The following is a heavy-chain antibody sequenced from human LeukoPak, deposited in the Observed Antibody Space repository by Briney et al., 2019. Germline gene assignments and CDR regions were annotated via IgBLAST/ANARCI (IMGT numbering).Heavy chain of an antibody. CDR3: ASRRDGSNYAAFDI. J-gene: IGHJ3*02. Sequence: GASVKVSCKASGYTFTSYGISWVRQAPGQGLEWMGWISAYNGNTNYAQKLQGRVTVTRDTSTSTVYMELSSLRSEDTAVYYCASRRDGSNYAAFDIWGQGTMVTVSS. D-gene: IGHD5-24*01. CDR2: ISAYNGNT. V-gene: IGHV1-18*01. CDR1: GYTFTSYG.